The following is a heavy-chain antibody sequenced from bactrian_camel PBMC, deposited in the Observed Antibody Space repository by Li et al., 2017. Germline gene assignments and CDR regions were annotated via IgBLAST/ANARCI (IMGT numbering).Heavy chain of an antibody. CDR2: IDVDGET. Sequence: ESGGGSVQAGGSLRLSCAASGYRYANYCMGWFRQAPGKEREEVAVIDVDGETTYADSVKGRFAISKDNSKRTLYLQMNDLKPEDTALYYCAADRCYPGWSRSGDELAYWRLGTQVTVS. CDR3: AADRCYPGWSRSGDELAY. CDR1: GYRYANYC. D-gene: IGHD3*01. J-gene: IGHJ4*01. V-gene: IGHV3S6*01.